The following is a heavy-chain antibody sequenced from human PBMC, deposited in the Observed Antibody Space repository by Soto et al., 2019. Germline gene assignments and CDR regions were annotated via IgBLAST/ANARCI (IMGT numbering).Heavy chain of an antibody. Sequence: EVQLVESGGGLVQPGGSLRLSCAAYGFTFSSYWMHWARPAPGKGLLWVSRINSDGSSTSYADSVKGRFTIARDNAKDPLYLQMNRLRAEDTAVYYCARDRGYSSLFDYWGQGTLVTVSS. D-gene: IGHD6-13*01. V-gene: IGHV3-74*01. CDR2: INSDGSST. J-gene: IGHJ4*02. CDR1: GFTFSSYW. CDR3: ARDRGYSSLFDY.